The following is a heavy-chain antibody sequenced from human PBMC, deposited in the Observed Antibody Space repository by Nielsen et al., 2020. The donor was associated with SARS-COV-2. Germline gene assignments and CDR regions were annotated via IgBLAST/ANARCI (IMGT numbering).Heavy chain of an antibody. J-gene: IGHJ4*02. D-gene: IGHD5-24*01. Sequence: SETLSLTCTVSGGSIGSGYYGGWIRQPPGEGLEWIGSIYYSGSTYYNPSLESRVTISVDPSKNQFSLRLRSLTAADTAVYYCVRIDMATISVDYWGRGTLVTVSS. CDR2: IYYSGST. CDR1: GGSIGSGYY. V-gene: IGHV4-39*07. CDR3: VRIDMATISVDY.